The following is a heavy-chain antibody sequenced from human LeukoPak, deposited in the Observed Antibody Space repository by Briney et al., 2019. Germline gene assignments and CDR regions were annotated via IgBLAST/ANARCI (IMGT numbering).Heavy chain of an antibody. CDR1: GFTFSSYA. CDR2: ISGSGGTI. CDR3: ARDGTMVRGVIPRFDY. J-gene: IGHJ4*02. V-gene: IGHV3-23*01. Sequence: GGSLRLSCAASGFTFSSYAMSWVRQAPGKGLEWVSAISGSGGTIYYADSVKGRFTISRDNAKNSLYLQMNSLRAEDTAVYYCARDGTMVRGVIPRFDYWGQGTLVTVSS. D-gene: IGHD3-10*01.